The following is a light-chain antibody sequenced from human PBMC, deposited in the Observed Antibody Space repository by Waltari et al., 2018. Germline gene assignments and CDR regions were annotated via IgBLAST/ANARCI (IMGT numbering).Light chain of an antibody. CDR2: AAS. Sequence: TQPPVTLSLSPGERATLSCRASQCISTWLAWYQQKPGKAPKLLIFAASSLQTGVPSRFSGSGSGTEFTLTINSLQPDDFATYYCQHYNAYRTFGQGTKVEIK. CDR1: QCISTW. J-gene: IGKJ1*01. CDR3: QHYNAYRT. V-gene: IGKV1-5*01.